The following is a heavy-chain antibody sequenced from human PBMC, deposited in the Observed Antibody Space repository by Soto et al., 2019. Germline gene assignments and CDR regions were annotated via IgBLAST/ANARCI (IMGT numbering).Heavy chain of an antibody. J-gene: IGHJ5*02. V-gene: IGHV1-8*01. CDR3: ARGRIIVAGGFDP. CDR2: MNPSTGNT. CDR1: GYTFTSYD. Sequence: QVQLVQSGAEVKKPGASVKVSCKASGYTFTSYDIIWVRQATGQGLEWMGRMNPSTGNTDSAEKFQGRPTMTRNTSISTVYMELSSLSFEDTAVYYCARGRIIVAGGFDPWGQGTLVTVSS. D-gene: IGHD6-19*01.